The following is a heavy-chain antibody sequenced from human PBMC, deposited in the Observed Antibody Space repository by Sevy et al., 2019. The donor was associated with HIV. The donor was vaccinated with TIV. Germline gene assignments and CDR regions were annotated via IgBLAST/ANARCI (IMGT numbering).Heavy chain of an antibody. CDR3: AREGALHYGDYVNY. Sequence: GGSLRLSCAASGFTFSSYWMSWVRQAPGKGLEWVANIKQDGSEKYYVDSVKGRFTISRDNAKNSLYLQMNRLRAEDTAVYYCAREGALHYGDYVNYWGQGTLVTVSS. D-gene: IGHD4-17*01. V-gene: IGHV3-7*01. CDR2: IKQDGSEK. CDR1: GFTFSSYW. J-gene: IGHJ4*02.